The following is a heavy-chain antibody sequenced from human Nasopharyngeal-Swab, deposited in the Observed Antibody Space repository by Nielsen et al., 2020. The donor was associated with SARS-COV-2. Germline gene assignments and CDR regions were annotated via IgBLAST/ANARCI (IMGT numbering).Heavy chain of an antibody. D-gene: IGHD6-25*01. J-gene: IGHJ4*02. Sequence: GGSLRLSCKVPGYSFIDYWIGWVRQMPGRGLEWMGIIYPGDSDTRYNPSFQGQVTISADNSISTAYLQWGSLKASDSAMYYCARPLAAASYYFDYWGQGTLVTVSS. CDR1: GYSFIDYW. CDR3: ARPLAAASYYFDY. CDR2: IYPGDSDT. V-gene: IGHV5-51*01.